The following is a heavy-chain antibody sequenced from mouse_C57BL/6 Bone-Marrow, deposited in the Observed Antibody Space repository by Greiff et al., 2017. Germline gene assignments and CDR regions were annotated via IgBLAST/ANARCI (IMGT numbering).Heavy chain of an antibody. CDR1: GYAFTNYL. CDR3: ARCYYYGSSLCDY. J-gene: IGHJ2*01. CDR2: INPGSGGT. Sequence: QVQLQQSGAELVRPGTSVKVSCKASGYAFTNYLIEWVKQRPGQGLEWIGVINPGSGGTNYNEKFKGKATLTADKSSSTAYMQLSSLTSEDSAVYFCARCYYYGSSLCDYWGQGTTLTVSS. V-gene: IGHV1-54*01. D-gene: IGHD1-1*01.